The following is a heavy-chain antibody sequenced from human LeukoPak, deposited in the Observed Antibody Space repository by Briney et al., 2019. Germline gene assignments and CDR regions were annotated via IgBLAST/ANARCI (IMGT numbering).Heavy chain of an antibody. J-gene: IGHJ4*02. CDR3: ARDIAAAYGY. CDR2: IIPILGIA. Sequence: SVKVSCKVSGYTLTELSMHWVRQAPGQGLEWMGRIIPILGIANYAQKFQGRVTITADKSTSTAYMELSSLRSEDTAVYYCARDIAAAYGYWGQGTLVTVSS. CDR1: GYTLTELS. D-gene: IGHD6-13*01. V-gene: IGHV1-69*04.